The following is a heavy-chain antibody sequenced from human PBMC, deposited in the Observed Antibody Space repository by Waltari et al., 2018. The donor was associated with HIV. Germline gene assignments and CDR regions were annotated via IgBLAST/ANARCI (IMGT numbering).Heavy chain of an antibody. Sequence: EVQVVESGGDLVQPGGSLRLACAASGCTFSTYWMGWVANIRKDGGEEYYVDSVKCRFIISRDNAKNSLYLQMNSLRVEDTAVYYCARHGDYTFDLWGRGTLVTVSS. V-gene: IGHV3-7*03. J-gene: IGHJ2*01. CDR1: GCTFSTYW. CDR3: ARHGDYTFDL. CDR2: IRKDGGEE. D-gene: IGHD4-17*01.